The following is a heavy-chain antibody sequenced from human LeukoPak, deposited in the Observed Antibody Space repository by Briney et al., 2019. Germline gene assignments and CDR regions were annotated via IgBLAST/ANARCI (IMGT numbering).Heavy chain of an antibody. CDR3: ARSYGDYLFDY. Sequence: GGSLRLSCAASGFTVSSNYMSWVRQAPGKGLEWVSVIYSGGSTYCADSVKGRFTISRDNSKNTLYLQMNSLRAEDTAVYYCARSYGDYLFDYWGQGTLVTVSS. D-gene: IGHD4-17*01. V-gene: IGHV3-53*01. CDR1: GFTVSSNY. J-gene: IGHJ4*02. CDR2: IYSGGST.